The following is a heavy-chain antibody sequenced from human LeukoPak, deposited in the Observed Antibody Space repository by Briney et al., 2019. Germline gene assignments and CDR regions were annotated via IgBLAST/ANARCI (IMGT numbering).Heavy chain of an antibody. V-gene: IGHV3-30-3*01. Sequence: PGGSLRLSCAASGFTFSSYAMHWVRQAPGKGLEWVAVISYDGSNKYYADSVKGRFTISRDNSKNTLYLQMNSLRAEDTAVYYCAATVTTGLGYWGQGTLVTVSA. CDR3: AATVTTGLGY. CDR2: ISYDGSNK. J-gene: IGHJ4*02. CDR1: GFTFSSYA. D-gene: IGHD4-17*01.